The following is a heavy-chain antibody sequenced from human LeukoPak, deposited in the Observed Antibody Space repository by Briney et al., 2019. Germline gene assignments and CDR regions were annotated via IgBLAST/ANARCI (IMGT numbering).Heavy chain of an antibody. CDR1: GGSISSYY. CDR2: IYYSGTT. J-gene: IGHJ4*02. D-gene: IGHD4-11*01. CDR3: ARGFYSPAY. Sequence: PSETLSLTCTVSGGSISSYYWSWIRQPPGKGLEWIGYIYYSGTTYYNPSLKSRVTISVDTSKNQFSLRLNSVNAADTAVYYCARGFYSPAYWGQGTLVTVSP. V-gene: IGHV4-59*01.